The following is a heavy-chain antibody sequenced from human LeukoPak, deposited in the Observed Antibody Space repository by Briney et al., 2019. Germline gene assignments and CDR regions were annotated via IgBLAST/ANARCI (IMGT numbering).Heavy chain of an antibody. V-gene: IGHV1-46*01. CDR3: ARELRDSGYDLGHYYYYYGMDV. CDR1: GYTFASYY. J-gene: IGHJ6*04. CDR2: INPSGGSI. D-gene: IGHD5-12*01. Sequence: ASLKVSGKASGYTFASYYMHWVRQAPGQGLEWMGIINPSGGSISYAQKFQGRVTMSRDTSTSTVYMELSSLRSEDTAVYYCARELRDSGYDLGHYYYYYGMDVWGKGTTVSVSS.